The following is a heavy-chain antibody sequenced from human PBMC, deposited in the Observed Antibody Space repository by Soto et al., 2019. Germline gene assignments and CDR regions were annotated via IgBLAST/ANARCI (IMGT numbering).Heavy chain of an antibody. D-gene: IGHD4-4*01. V-gene: IGHV3-23*01. Sequence: GESLKISCAASGFTFSSYAMSWVRQAPGKGLEWVSAISGSGGSTYYADSVKGRFTISRDNSKNTLYLQMNSLRAEDTAVYYCAKGSLNDYTYYYYYYYMDVWGKGTTVTVSS. CDR3: AKGSLNDYTYYYYYYYMDV. J-gene: IGHJ6*03. CDR1: GFTFSSYA. CDR2: ISGSGGST.